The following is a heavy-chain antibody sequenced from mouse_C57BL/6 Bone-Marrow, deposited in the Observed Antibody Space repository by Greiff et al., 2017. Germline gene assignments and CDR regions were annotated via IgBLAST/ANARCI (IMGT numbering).Heavy chain of an antibody. CDR2: IHPEDGET. J-gene: IGHJ2*01. V-gene: IGHV14-2*01. Sequence: VQLQQSGAELVKPGASVKLSCTASGFNIKDYYIHWVKQRTEQGLEWIGRIHPEDGETKYAPKFQDKATITADTSSNTAYLQLSSLTSEDAAVYYCTRSLIYYGTNYWGQGTTLTVSS. CDR1: GFNIKDYY. CDR3: TRSLIYYGTNY. D-gene: IGHD1-1*01.